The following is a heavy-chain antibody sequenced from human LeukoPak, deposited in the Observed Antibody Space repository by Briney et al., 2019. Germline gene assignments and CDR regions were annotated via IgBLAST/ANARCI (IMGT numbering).Heavy chain of an antibody. J-gene: IGHJ4*02. CDR3: AKKAGSGYYNGFDY. CDR2: ISYDVSTK. Sequence: PGGSLRLSCAASGFTFRSYGMHWVRQVPGKGLEWVAVISYDVSTKYYADSVKGRFTISRDNSKNTLYLQMDSLRAEDTAVYYCAKKAGSGYYNGFDYWGQGTLVTVSS. CDR1: GFTFRSYG. D-gene: IGHD3-22*01. V-gene: IGHV3-30*18.